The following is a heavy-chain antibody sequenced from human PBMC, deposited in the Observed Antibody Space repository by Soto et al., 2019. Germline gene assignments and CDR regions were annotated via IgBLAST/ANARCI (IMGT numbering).Heavy chain of an antibody. CDR1: GGSISSSNL. J-gene: IGHJ5*02. D-gene: IGHD6-13*01. Sequence: SETLSLTCAVSGGSISSSNLWSWVRQPPGKGLEWIGEIYHSGSTNYNPSLKSRVTISVDKSKNQFSLKLSSVTAADTAVYYCAIGEMYSSSWYGGAWFDPWGQGTLVTVSS. CDR2: IYHSGST. V-gene: IGHV4-4*02. CDR3: AIGEMYSSSWYGGAWFDP.